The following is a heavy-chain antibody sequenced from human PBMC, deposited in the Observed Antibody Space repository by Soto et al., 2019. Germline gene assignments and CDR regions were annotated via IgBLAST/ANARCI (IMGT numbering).Heavy chain of an antibody. V-gene: IGHV3-30*09. CDR3: ARDRVYYYDSSGYYNFEY. CDR1: GFTFNNYA. CDR2: ISYDGNNQ. Sequence: QVQLVESGGGVVQPGRSLRLSCAASGFTFNNYAMHWVRQAPGKGLEWVAVISYDGNNQYYADSVKGRFAISRDNSKNTLYLQMNSMRDEDTAVSYCARDRVYYYDSSGYYNFEYWGQGSLVTVSS. D-gene: IGHD3-22*01. J-gene: IGHJ4*02.